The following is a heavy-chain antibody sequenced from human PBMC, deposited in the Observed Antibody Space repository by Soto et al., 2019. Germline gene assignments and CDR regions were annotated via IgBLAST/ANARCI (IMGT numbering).Heavy chain of an antibody. V-gene: IGHV4-31*03. CDR3: ARDLTYSSSWYDY. Sequence: SETLSLTCTVSGGSISSGGYYWSWIRQHPGKGLEWIGYIYYSGSTYYNPSLKSRVTISVDTSKNQFSLKLSSVTAADTAVYYCARDLTYSSSWYDYWGQGTLVTVSS. D-gene: IGHD6-13*01. CDR2: IYYSGST. CDR1: GGSISSGGYY. J-gene: IGHJ4*02.